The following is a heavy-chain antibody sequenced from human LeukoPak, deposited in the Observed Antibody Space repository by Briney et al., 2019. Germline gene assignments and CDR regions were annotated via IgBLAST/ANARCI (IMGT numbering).Heavy chain of an antibody. CDR1: GFTLSTYE. D-gene: IGHD1-14*01. V-gene: IGHV3-48*03. CDR3: ATLSDRNFYYSYGLDV. Sequence: GGSLRLSCAASGFTLSTYETNWVRQAPGKGLEWVAYIGRYGVTTYYADSVKGRFTISGDNAKNSLNLQMNSLRAEDTAVYYCATLSDRNFYYSYGLDVWGQGTTVTVS. J-gene: IGHJ6*02. CDR2: IGRYGVTT.